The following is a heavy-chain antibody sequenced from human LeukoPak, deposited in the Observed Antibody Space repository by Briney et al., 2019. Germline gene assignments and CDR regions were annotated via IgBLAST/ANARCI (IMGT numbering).Heavy chain of an antibody. CDR3: ARHGAYGGNWFDP. J-gene: IGHJ5*02. V-gene: IGHV4-61*05. CDR2: IYYSGST. CDR1: GGSISGSSYY. D-gene: IGHD4-23*01. Sequence: SETLSLTCTVSGGSISGSSYYWGWIRQPPGKGLEWIGYIYYSGSTNYNPSLQSRVTISVDTSKNQFSLKLSSVTAADTAVYYCARHGAYGGNWFDPWGRGTLVTVSS.